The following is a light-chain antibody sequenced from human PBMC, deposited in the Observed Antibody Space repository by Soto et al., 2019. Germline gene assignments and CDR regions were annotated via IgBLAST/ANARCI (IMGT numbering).Light chain of an antibody. CDR2: EAS. Sequence: QSALTQPASVSGSPGQSITISCTGTSRDVGGYNYVSWYQQHPGKAPKLMIYEASNRPSGVSNRFSGSKSANTASLTISGLQAEDEADYYCSSYTSSNTPVFGGGTKLTVL. V-gene: IGLV2-14*01. CDR3: SSYTSSNTPV. CDR1: SRDVGGYNY. J-gene: IGLJ3*02.